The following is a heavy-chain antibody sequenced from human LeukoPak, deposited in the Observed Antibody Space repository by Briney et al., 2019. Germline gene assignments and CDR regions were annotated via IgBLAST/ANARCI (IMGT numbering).Heavy chain of an antibody. CDR2: INHSGST. Sequence: SETLSLTCAVYGGSFSGYYWSWIRQPPGKGLEWIGEINHSGSTNYNPSLKSRVTISVDTSKNQFSLKLSSVTAADTAVYYCARGVGDRWPAIDHWGQGTLVTVSS. D-gene: IGHD4-23*01. J-gene: IGHJ4*02. CDR3: ARGVGDRWPAIDH. V-gene: IGHV4-34*01. CDR1: GGSFSGYY.